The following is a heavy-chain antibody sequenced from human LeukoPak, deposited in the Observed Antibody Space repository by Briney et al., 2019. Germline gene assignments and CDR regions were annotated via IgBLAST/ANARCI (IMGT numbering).Heavy chain of an antibody. J-gene: IGHJ4*02. Sequence: ASVKVSCKASGYTFTSYGISWVRQAPGQGLEWVGWVSPYNGHTNYAQKFQGRVTMATDTSTSTAYMEVRSLRSDDTAMYYCATDNWNSFDYWGQGTLVTVSS. V-gene: IGHV1-18*01. CDR2: VSPYNGHT. D-gene: IGHD1-7*01. CDR1: GYTFTSYG. CDR3: ATDNWNSFDY.